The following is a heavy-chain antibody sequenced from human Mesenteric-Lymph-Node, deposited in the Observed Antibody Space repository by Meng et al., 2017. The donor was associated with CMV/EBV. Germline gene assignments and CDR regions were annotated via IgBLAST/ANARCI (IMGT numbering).Heavy chain of an antibody. Sequence: GSLRLSCAVYGGSFSGYYWSWIRQPPGKGLEWIGEINHSGSTNYNPSLKSRVTISVDTSKNQFSLKLSSVTAADTAVYYCARVPGATIFGAAPMMGKGMDVWGQGTTVTVSS. J-gene: IGHJ6*02. D-gene: IGHD3-3*01. CDR2: INHSGST. CDR1: GGSFSGYY. CDR3: ARVPGATIFGAAPMMGKGMDV. V-gene: IGHV4-34*01.